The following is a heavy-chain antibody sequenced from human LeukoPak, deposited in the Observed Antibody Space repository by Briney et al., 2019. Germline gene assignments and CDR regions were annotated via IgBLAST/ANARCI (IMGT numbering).Heavy chain of an antibody. V-gene: IGHV4-4*07. CDR3: ARALYSKYMDG. D-gene: IGHD4-11*01. J-gene: IGHJ6*03. Sequence: SETLSFTCTVSGGSISSYFWCWLRTPAGKGLEWSRRIYNSGSTKYNPSLKSRATMSVDTSKRQFSLKLSSVTAADTAVYYCARALYSKYMDGWGKRTTVTAS. CDR1: GGSISSYF. CDR2: IYNSGST.